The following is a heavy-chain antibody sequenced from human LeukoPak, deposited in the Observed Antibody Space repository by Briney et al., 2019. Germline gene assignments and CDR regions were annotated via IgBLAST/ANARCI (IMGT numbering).Heavy chain of an antibody. CDR1: GGSFSGYY. CDR2: INHSGST. Sequence: SETLSLTCAVYGGSFSGYYWSWIRQPPGKGLEWIGEINHSGSTNYNPSLKSRVTISVDTSKNQFSLKLSSVTAADTAVYYCARLRLSWFYYYMDVWGKGTTVTISS. D-gene: IGHD6-13*01. CDR3: ARLRLSWFYYYMDV. V-gene: IGHV4-34*01. J-gene: IGHJ6*03.